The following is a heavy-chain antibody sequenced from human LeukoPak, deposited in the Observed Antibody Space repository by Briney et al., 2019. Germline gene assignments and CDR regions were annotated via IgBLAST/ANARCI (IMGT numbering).Heavy chain of an antibody. CDR3: ARVGCSGGSCYNYFDY. V-gene: IGHV4-61*02. CDR2: IYRSGST. CDR1: GGSISSGSYF. J-gene: IGHJ4*02. Sequence: PSETLSLTCTVSGGSISSGSYFWNWIRQPAGKGLEWIGRIYRSGSTNYNPSLKSRVTISVDTSKNQFSLKLSSVTAADTAVYYCARVGCSGGSCYNYFDYWGQGTLVTVSS. D-gene: IGHD2-15*01.